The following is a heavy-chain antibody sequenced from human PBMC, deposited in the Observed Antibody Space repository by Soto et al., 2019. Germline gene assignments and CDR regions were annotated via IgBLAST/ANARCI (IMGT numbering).Heavy chain of an antibody. Sequence: PGGSLRLSCAASGFTFSSYSMNWVRQAPGKGLEWVSSISSSSSYIYYADSVKGRFTISRDNAKNSLYLQMNSLRAEDTAVYYCARDLYGSGSYYYYYYYGMDVWGQGTTVTVAS. J-gene: IGHJ6*02. CDR2: ISSSSSYI. D-gene: IGHD3-10*01. CDR1: GFTFSSYS. CDR3: ARDLYGSGSYYYYYYYGMDV. V-gene: IGHV3-21*01.